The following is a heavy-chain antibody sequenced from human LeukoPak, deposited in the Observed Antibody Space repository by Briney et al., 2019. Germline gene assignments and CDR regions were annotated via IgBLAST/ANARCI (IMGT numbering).Heavy chain of an antibody. CDR3: ARWEPYSGYDYLDY. V-gene: IGHV4-31*03. CDR1: HGSITSGVYY. D-gene: IGHD5-12*01. J-gene: IGHJ4*02. Sequence: SQTLPHTRTVSHGSITSGVYYWSWIRHHPGKGLGWIGYIYYSGSTYYNPSLKSRVTISVDTSKNQFSLKLNSVTAADTAVYYCARWEPYSGYDYLDYWGQGTLVTVPS. CDR2: IYYSGST.